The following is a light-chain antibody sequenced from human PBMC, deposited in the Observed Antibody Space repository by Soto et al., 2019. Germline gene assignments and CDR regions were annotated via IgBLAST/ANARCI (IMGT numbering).Light chain of an antibody. CDR1: QAISNW. V-gene: IGKV1-12*01. J-gene: IGKJ4*01. CDR3: QQGNTFPPLT. CDR2: GAS. Sequence: DIQMTQSPFSVSAFVGDRVTITCRASQAISNWLAWYQQKPGRAPKLLIYGASSLQSGVPSRFIGSGSGTYFTLTISVLQPEDFATYLGQQGNTFPPLTFGGGTRV.